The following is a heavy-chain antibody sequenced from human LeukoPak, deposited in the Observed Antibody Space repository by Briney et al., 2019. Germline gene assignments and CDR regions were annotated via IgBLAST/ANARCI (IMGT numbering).Heavy chain of an antibody. J-gene: IGHJ3*02. D-gene: IGHD3-3*01. Sequence: GGSLRLSCAASGFTFSSYWMHWVRQAPGKGLVWVSRINSDGSSTSYADSVKGRFTISRDNAKNTLYLQMNSLRAEDTAVYYCAKDRQGHYDFWSGYLNRDAFDIWGQGTMVTVSS. CDR1: GFTFSSYW. CDR2: INSDGSST. CDR3: AKDRQGHYDFWSGYLNRDAFDI. V-gene: IGHV3-74*01.